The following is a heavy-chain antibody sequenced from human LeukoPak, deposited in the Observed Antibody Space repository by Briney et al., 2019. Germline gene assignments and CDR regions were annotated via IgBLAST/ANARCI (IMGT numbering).Heavy chain of an antibody. CDR2: INHSGST. D-gene: IGHD2-8*02. Sequence: SETLSLTCAVYGGSFSGYYWSWIRQPPGKGLEWIGEINHSGSTNYNPSLKSRVTISVDTSKNQFSLKLSSVTAADTAVYYCTRRISGGHIDYWGQGTLVTVSS. CDR3: TRRISGGHIDY. J-gene: IGHJ4*02. CDR1: GGSFSGYY. V-gene: IGHV4-34*01.